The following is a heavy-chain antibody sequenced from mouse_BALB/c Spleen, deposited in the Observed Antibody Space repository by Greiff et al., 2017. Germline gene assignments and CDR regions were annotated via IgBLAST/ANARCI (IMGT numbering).Heavy chain of an antibody. CDR2: IWAGGST. V-gene: IGHV2-9*02. CDR1: GFSLTSYG. CDR3: ARDRNYYGSSRLAY. J-gene: IGHJ3*01. Sequence: VQLQQSGPGLVAPSQSLSITCTVSGFSLTSYGVHWVRQPPGKGLEWLGVIWAGGSTNYNSALMSRLSISKDNSKGQVFLKMNSLQTDDTAMYYCARDRNYYGSSRLAYWGQGTLVTVSA. D-gene: IGHD1-1*01.